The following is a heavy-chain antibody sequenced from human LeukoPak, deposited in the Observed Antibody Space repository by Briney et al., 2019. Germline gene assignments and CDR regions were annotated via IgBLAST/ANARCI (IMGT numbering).Heavy chain of an antibody. CDR3: VKSYSSGWYYFDY. J-gene: IGHJ4*02. CDR2: ISGSGGST. CDR1: GFTFSSYA. Sequence: GGSLRLSCAASGFTFSSYAMSWVRQAPGKGLEWVSAISGSGGSTYYADSVKGRFTISRDNSKNTLYLQMNSLRAEDTTVYYCVKSYSSGWYYFDYWGQGTLVTVSS. V-gene: IGHV3-23*01. D-gene: IGHD6-19*01.